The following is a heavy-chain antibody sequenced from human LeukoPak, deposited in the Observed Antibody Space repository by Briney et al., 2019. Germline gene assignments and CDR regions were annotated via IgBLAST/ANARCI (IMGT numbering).Heavy chain of an antibody. CDR1: GYSISSGYY. V-gene: IGHV4-38-2*01. CDR2: IYHSGST. J-gene: IGHJ5*02. D-gene: IGHD2-2*01. Sequence: SETLSLTCAASGYSISSGYYWGWIRQPPGKGLEWIGSIYHSGSTYYNPSLKSRVTISVDTSKNQFSLKLSSVTAADTAVYYCARQVPGVVPAAFNWFDPWGQGTLVTVSS. CDR3: ARQVPGVVPAAFNWFDP.